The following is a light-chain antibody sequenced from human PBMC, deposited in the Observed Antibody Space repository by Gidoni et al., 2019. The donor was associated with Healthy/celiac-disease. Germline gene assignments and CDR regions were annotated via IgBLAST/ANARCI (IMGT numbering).Light chain of an antibody. V-gene: IGKV1-5*03. CDR3: QQYNSYPWT. CDR2: KAS. Sequence: DIQMTQSPSTLSASVGDRVTITCRASQSISSWLAWYQQKPGKAPKLLIYKASSLDSGVPSRFSGSGSGTVFTLTISSLQPDDFATYYFQQYNSYPWTFGQGTKVEIK. CDR1: QSISSW. J-gene: IGKJ1*01.